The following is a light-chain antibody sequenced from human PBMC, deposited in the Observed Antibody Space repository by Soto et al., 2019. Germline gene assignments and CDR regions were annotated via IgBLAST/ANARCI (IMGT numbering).Light chain of an antibody. Sequence: EIVLTQSPATLSLSPGERATLSCRASQRVNTYLAWYQLKPGQAPRLLIYDPSKRATGIPARFSGGGSGTDFTLTIRSLEPEDSAVYYCQQRTDWPLYTFGQGTNLELK. CDR2: DPS. V-gene: IGKV3-11*01. CDR1: QRVNTY. CDR3: QQRTDWPLYT. J-gene: IGKJ2*01.